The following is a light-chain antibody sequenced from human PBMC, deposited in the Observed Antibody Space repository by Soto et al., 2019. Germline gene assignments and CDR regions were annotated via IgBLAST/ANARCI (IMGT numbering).Light chain of an antibody. J-gene: IGLJ7*01. CDR2: LKSDGSH. V-gene: IGLV4-69*01. Sequence: QSVLTQSPSASASLGASVKLTCTLSSGQSSYAIAWYQQQPGKGPRFLMKLKSDGSHTKGDGIPDRFSGSSSGAERHLTISGLQSDDEGDYYCQVWGTSAVFGGGTQLTVL. CDR3: QVWGTSAV. CDR1: SGQSSYA.